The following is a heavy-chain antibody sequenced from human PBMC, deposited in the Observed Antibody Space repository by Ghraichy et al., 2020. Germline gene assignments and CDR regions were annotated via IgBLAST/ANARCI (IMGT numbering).Heavy chain of an antibody. J-gene: IGHJ4*02. CDR3: AKAGYYYWDSTVTHFDY. V-gene: IGHV3-23*01. CDR1: GFTFSSYA. CDR2: ISGSGGYT. Sequence: GGSLRLSCAASGFTFSSYAMSWVRQAPGKGLEWVSAISGSGGYTYYADSVKGRFTISRDNSKNTLYLQMNSLRAEDTAVYYCAKAGYYYWDSTVTHFDYWGQGTLVTVSS. D-gene: IGHD4-17*01.